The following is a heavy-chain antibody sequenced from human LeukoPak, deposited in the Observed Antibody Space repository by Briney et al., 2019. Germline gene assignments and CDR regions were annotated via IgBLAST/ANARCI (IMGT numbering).Heavy chain of an antibody. D-gene: IGHD3-10*01. CDR1: GYTFHGYD. J-gene: IGHJ5*02. V-gene: IGHV1-8*02. CDR3: ARGRGTMVRGDWFDP. CDR2: MNPNSGNT. Sequence: ASVKVSCKASGYTFHGYDINWVRQATGQGLEWMGWMNPNSGNTGYAQKFQGRVTMTRNTSISTAYMELSSLRSEDTAVYYCARGRGTMVRGDWFDPWGQGTLVTVSS.